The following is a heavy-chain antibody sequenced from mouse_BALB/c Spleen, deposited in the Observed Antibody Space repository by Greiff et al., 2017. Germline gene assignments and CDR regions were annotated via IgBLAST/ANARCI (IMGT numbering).Heavy chain of an antibody. V-gene: IGHV1-87*01. J-gene: IGHJ4*01. CDR3: ARWGMDY. D-gene: IGHD2-3*01. Sequence: VKLMESGAELARPGASVKLSCKASGYTFTSYWMQWVKQRPGQGLEWIGAIYPGDGDTRYTQKFKGKATLTADKTSSTAYMQLSSLASEDSAVYYCARWGMDYWGQGTSVTVSS. CDR2: IYPGDGDT. CDR1: GYTFTSYW.